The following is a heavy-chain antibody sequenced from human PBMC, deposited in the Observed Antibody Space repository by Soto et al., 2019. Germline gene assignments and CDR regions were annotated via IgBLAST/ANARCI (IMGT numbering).Heavy chain of an antibody. V-gene: IGHV4-34*01. CDR1: GGSVNCYY. Sequence: SETLSLTCAVYGGSVNCYYWSWIRQPPGKGLEWIGEINHTGGTHYNPSLKSRVTMSVDTSKNQFSLRLSSVTAADTAIYYCATRITVFGLLIPPFDPWGQGTQVTV. CDR2: INHTGGT. J-gene: IGHJ5*02. D-gene: IGHD3-3*01. CDR3: ATRITVFGLLIPPFDP.